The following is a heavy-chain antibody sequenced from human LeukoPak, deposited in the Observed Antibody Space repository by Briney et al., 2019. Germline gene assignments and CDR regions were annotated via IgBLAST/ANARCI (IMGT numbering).Heavy chain of an antibody. CDR3: ARDQFETSPPGDYFDY. V-gene: IGHV3-23*01. J-gene: IGHJ4*02. Sequence: GGSLRLSCAASGFTFSSYAMSWVRQAPGKGLEWVSAISGSGGSTYYADSVKGRFTISRDNAKNSLYLQMNSLRAEDTAVYYCARDQFETSPPGDYFDYWGQGTLVTVSS. CDR2: ISGSGGST. D-gene: IGHD2-2*01. CDR1: GFTFSSYA.